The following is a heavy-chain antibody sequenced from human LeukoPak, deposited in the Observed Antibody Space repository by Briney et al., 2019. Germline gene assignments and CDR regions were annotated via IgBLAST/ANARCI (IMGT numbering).Heavy chain of an antibody. D-gene: IGHD2-2*01. Sequence: ASVKVSCKASGYTITDYYLHWVRQAPGQGLEWMGWIIPNTGGTNYAQKFQDWVTMSSDTSISTAYMELSRLRSDDTAVYYCARAPHGSRYCSSTSCEKDYWGQGTLVTVSS. J-gene: IGHJ4*02. CDR1: GYTITDYY. CDR2: IIPNTGGT. V-gene: IGHV1-2*04. CDR3: ARAPHGSRYCSSTSCEKDY.